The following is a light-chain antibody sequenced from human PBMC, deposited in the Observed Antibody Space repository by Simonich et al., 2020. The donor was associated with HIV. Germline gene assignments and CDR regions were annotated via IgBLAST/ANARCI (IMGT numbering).Light chain of an antibody. V-gene: IGKV3-15*01. CDR1: QSVSSN. J-gene: IGKJ2*01. Sequence: EIVMTQSPATLSVSPGERATLSCRAGQSVSSNLAWYQQKPGQAPRLLIYGASTRATGIPARFSGSGSGTDFTLTISSLQAEDFATYYCQESYGPPYTFGQGTKLEIK. CDR2: GAS. CDR3: QESYGPPYT.